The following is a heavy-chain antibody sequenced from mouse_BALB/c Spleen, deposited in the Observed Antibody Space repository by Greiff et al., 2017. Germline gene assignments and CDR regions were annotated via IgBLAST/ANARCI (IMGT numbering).Heavy chain of an antibody. CDR1: GFSLTGYG. V-gene: IGHV2-6-7*01. CDR3: ARAPRLRLYYYAMDY. CDR2: IWGDGST. J-gene: IGHJ4*01. D-gene: IGHD2-4*01. Sequence: QVQLKQSGPGLVAPSQSLSITCTVSGFSLTGYGVNWVRQPPGKGLEWLGMIWGDGSTDYNSALKSRLSISKDNSKSQVFLKMNSLQTDDTARYYCARAPRLRLYYYAMDYWGQGTSVTVSS.